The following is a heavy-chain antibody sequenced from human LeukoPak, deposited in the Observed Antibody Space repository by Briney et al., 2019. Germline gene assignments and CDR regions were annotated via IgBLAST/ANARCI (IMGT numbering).Heavy chain of an antibody. CDR1: GFTFSDYS. CDR3: VRLRWDRDRYGYYYYYNF. CDR2: INPTSTSI. J-gene: IGHJ4*02. V-gene: IGHV3-21*01. D-gene: IGHD3-22*01. Sequence: PGGSLRLSCTACGFTFSDYSINWVRQAPGKGLEWVSSINPTSTSIYYADAVKGRFTISRDNDKSSLYLQMNSLRAGDTAIYYCVRLRWDRDRYGYYYYYNFWGQGVLVTVSS.